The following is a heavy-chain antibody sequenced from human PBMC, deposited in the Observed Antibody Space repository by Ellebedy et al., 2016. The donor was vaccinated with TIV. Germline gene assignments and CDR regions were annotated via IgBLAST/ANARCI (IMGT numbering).Heavy chain of an antibody. V-gene: IGHV3-23*01. CDR1: GFTFSNYA. CDR2: ISGSGGST. J-gene: IGHJ4*02. D-gene: IGHD2-2*01. Sequence: GESLKISCAASGFTFSNYAMSWVRQAPGKGLEWVSAISGSGGSTYYADSVKGRFTISRDNSKNTLYLQMNSLRAEDTAVYYCAKGYCSSAGCYRLDYWGQGTLVTVSS. CDR3: AKGYCSSAGCYRLDY.